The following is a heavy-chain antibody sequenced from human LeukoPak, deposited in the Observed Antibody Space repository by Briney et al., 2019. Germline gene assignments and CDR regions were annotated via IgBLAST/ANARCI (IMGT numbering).Heavy chain of an antibody. CDR2: MNPNSGNT. CDR3: AREGYCSGGSCSMIDY. Sequence: ASVKVSCKASGGTFTSYDINWVRQATGQGLEWMGWMNPNSGNTGYAQKFQGRVTITRNTSISTAYMELSSLRSEDTAVYYCAREGYCSGGSCSMIDYWGQGTLVTVSS. J-gene: IGHJ4*02. CDR1: GGTFTSYD. V-gene: IGHV1-8*03. D-gene: IGHD2-15*01.